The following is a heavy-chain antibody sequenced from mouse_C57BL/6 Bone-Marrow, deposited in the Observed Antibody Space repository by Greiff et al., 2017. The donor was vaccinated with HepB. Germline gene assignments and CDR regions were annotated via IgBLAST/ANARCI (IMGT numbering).Heavy chain of an antibody. CDR1: GFTFSSYA. CDR2: ISSGGDYI. J-gene: IGHJ4*01. V-gene: IGHV5-9-1*02. D-gene: IGHD2-4*01. Sequence: EVQLVESGEGLVKPGGSLKLSCAASGFTFSSYAMSWVRQTPEKRLEWVAYISSGGDYIYYADTVKGRFTISRDNARNTLYLQMSSLKSEDTAMYYCTRESYYDYDGAMDYWGQGTSVTVSS. CDR3: TRESYYDYDGAMDY.